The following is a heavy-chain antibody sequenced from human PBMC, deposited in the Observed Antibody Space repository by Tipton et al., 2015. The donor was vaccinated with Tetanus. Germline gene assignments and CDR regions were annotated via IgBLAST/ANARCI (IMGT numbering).Heavy chain of an antibody. J-gene: IGHJ1*01. D-gene: IGHD2-15*01. Sequence: SLRLSCAASGFMFDSYVLSWVRQAPGKGLEWVSRSDHTGGTTYYADSVRGRFTISRDASKDTLFLHMTSLTVEDTAFYFCGKEVAGPSGEHWGQGTLVTVSS. CDR3: GKEVAGPSGEH. V-gene: IGHV3-23*01. CDR1: GFMFDSYV. CDR2: SDHTGGTT.